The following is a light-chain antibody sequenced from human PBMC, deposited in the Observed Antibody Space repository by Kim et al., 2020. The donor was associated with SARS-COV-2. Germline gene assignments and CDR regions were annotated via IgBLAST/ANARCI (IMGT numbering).Light chain of an antibody. J-gene: IGLJ1*01. V-gene: IGLV1-51*01. Sequence: QSALTQPPSVSAASGQKVTISCSGVNSNIGRNSVSWYQQFPGTAPKLLIYDNNERPSGIPDRFSGSKSGTSATLGITGLQTGDEADYYCGTWDTSLSAYVFGSGTKVTVL. CDR2: DNN. CDR1: NSNIGRNS. CDR3: GTWDTSLSAYV.